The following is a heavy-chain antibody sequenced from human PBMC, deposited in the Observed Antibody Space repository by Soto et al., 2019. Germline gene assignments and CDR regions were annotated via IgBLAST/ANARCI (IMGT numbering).Heavy chain of an antibody. J-gene: IGHJ6*02. CDR2: NSYSGST. Sequence: SETLSLTCTVTGGSTSSYYWSWLRQPPGKGLDLIGYNSYSGSTNYNPSLKSRVTISVDTSKNQFSLKLSSVTAADTAVYYCARDRVYSSSPYYYYYGMDVWGQGTTVTVSS. D-gene: IGHD6-13*01. CDR3: ARDRVYSSSPYYYYYGMDV. CDR1: GGSTSSYY. V-gene: IGHV4-59*01.